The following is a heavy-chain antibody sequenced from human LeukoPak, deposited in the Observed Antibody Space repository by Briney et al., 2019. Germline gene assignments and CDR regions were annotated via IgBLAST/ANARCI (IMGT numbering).Heavy chain of an antibody. CDR3: ARSSVLRFLEWLLLGQFDY. CDR1: GYSFTSYW. D-gene: IGHD3-3*01. Sequence: GESLKISCKGSGYSFTSYWIGWVRQMPGKGLEWMGIIYPGDSDTRYGPSFQGQVTISADKSISTAYLQWSSLKASDTAMYYCARSSVLRFLEWLLLGQFDYWGQGTLVTVSS. V-gene: IGHV5-51*01. J-gene: IGHJ4*02. CDR2: IYPGDSDT.